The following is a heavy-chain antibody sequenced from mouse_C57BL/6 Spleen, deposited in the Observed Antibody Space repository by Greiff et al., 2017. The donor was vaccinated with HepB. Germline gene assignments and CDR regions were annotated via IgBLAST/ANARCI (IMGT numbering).Heavy chain of an antibody. D-gene: IGHD2-1*01. J-gene: IGHJ3*01. CDR1: GFSFNTYA. Sequence: EVKVVESGGGLVQPKGSLKLSCAASGFSFNTYAMNWVRQAPGKGLEWVARIRSKSNNYATYYADSVKDRFTISRDDSESMLYLQMNNLKTEDTAMYYCVRHDSYGNPFAYWGQGTLVTVSA. V-gene: IGHV10-1*01. CDR3: VRHDSYGNPFAY. CDR2: IRSKSNNYAT.